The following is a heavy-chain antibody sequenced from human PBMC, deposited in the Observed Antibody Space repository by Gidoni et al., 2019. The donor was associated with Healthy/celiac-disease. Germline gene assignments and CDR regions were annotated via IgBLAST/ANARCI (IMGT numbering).Heavy chain of an antibody. Sequence: EVQLVESGGGLVQPGGSLRLSCAASGFTVSSNYMSWVRQAPGKGLEWVSVIYSGGSTYYADSVKGRFTISRDNSKNTLYLQMNSLRAEDTAVYYCARAGGGWSNYYFDYWGQGTLVTVSS. J-gene: IGHJ4*02. V-gene: IGHV3-66*01. D-gene: IGHD6-19*01. CDR2: IYSGGST. CDR1: GFTVSSNY. CDR3: ARAGGGWSNYYFDY.